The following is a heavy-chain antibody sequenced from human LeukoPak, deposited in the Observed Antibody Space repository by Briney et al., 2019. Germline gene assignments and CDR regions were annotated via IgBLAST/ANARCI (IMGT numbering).Heavy chain of an antibody. CDR1: GGSFSGYY. V-gene: IGHV4-34*01. CDR2: INHSGST. J-gene: IGHJ4*02. D-gene: IGHD6-19*01. Sequence: SETLSLTCAVYGGSFSGYYWSWIRQPPGKGLEWIGEINHSGSTNYNPSLKSRVTTSVDTSKNQFSLKLSSVTAADTAVYYCARGRGSGWYWYFDYWGQGTLVTVSS. CDR3: ARGRGSGWYWYFDY.